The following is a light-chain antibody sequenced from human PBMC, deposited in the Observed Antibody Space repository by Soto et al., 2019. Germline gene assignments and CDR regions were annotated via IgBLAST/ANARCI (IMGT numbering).Light chain of an antibody. Sequence: EIVLTHSPGTLSLSTGERATLSCRASQSVSSSYLAWYQQKTGQAPRLLIYGASSRATGIPDRFSGSGSGTDFTLTISRLEPEDFAVYYCQQYGRSLSFGGGSKVDVK. CDR1: QSVSSSY. J-gene: IGKJ4*01. V-gene: IGKV3-20*01. CDR3: QQYGRSLS. CDR2: GAS.